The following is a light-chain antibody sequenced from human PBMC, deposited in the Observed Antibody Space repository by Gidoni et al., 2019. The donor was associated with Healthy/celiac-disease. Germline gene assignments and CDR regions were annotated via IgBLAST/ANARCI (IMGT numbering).Light chain of an antibody. J-gene: IGLJ2*01. Sequence: QSALTQPASVSGSPGQSITISCTGTSSDVGGYNYVSWYQQHQGKAPKLMIYEVSNRPSGVSNRFSGSKSGNTASLTISGLQDEDEADYYCSSYTSSSTLGVFGGGTKLTVL. CDR2: EVS. CDR3: SSYTSSSTLGV. CDR1: SSDVGGYNY. V-gene: IGLV2-14*01.